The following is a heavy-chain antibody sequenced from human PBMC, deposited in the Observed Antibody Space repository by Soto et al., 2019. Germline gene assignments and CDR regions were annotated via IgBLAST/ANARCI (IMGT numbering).Heavy chain of an antibody. Sequence: SSETLSLTCTVSGGSMSYYYWSWIRQPPGKGLEWIGYIYYSGSTNYNPSLKSRVTISIDTSKNQFSLKLISVTAADTAVYYCARVGEDRVVTGNWYFDLWSRGSLVTVSS. V-gene: IGHV4-59*01. CDR3: ARVGEDRVVTGNWYFDL. D-gene: IGHD2-21*02. J-gene: IGHJ2*01. CDR1: GGSMSYYY. CDR2: IYYSGST.